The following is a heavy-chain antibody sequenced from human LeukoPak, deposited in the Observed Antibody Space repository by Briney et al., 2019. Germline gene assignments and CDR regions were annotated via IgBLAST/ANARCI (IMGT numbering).Heavy chain of an antibody. CDR2: ISSSGSTI. Sequence: GGSLRLFCAASGFTFSDYYMSWIRQAPGKGLEWVSYISSSGSTIYYADSVKGRFTISRDNAKNSLYLQMNSLRAEDTAVYYCARCSPYSSDPHYWGQGTLVTVSS. CDR3: ARCSPYSSDPHY. D-gene: IGHD6-19*01. CDR1: GFTFSDYY. J-gene: IGHJ4*02. V-gene: IGHV3-11*01.